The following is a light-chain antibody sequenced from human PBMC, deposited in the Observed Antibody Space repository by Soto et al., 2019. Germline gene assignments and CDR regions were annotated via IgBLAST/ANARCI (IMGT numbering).Light chain of an antibody. CDR1: SSDVGDYNY. J-gene: IGLJ2*01. CDR3: SSYTSSSTLVV. V-gene: IGLV2-14*01. CDR2: DVS. Sequence: QSALTQPASVSGSPRQSITISCTGTSSDVGDYNYVSWYQQDPGKAPKLMIYDVSNRPSGVSNRFSGSKSGNTASLTISGLQAEDEADYYCSSYTSSSTLVVFGGGTKLTVL.